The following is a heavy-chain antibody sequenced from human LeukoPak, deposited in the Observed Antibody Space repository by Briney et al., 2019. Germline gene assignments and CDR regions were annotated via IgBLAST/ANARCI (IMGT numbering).Heavy chain of an antibody. CDR2: IYYSGST. J-gene: IGHJ4*02. D-gene: IGHD7-27*01. V-gene: IGHV4-39*01. CDR1: GGSISSSSYY. Sequence: SSETLSLTCTVPGGSISSSSYYWGWIRQPPGKGLEWIGSIYYSGSTYYNPSLKSRVTISVDTSKNQFSLKLSSVTAADTAVYYCARRLGPFDYWGQGTLVTVSS. CDR3: ARRLGPFDY.